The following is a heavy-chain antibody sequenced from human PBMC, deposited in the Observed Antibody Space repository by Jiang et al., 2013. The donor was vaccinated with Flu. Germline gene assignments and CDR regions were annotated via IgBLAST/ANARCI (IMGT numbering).Heavy chain of an antibody. Sequence: GPGLVKPSETLSLTCSVSGASVSISSYYWTWVRRPPGKGLEWIGYIYYSGSPNYNPSLKSRVTMSVDTSKNQFSLKLSSVTAADTALYYCARGGFGDPDYYFDYWGQGTLVTVSS. CDR1: GASVSISSYY. D-gene: IGHD3-10*01. V-gene: IGHV4-61*01. CDR3: ARGGFGDPDYYFDY. J-gene: IGHJ4*02. CDR2: IYYSGSP.